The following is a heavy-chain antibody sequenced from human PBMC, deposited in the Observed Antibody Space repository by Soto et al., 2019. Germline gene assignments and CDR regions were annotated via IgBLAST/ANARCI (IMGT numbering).Heavy chain of an antibody. J-gene: IGHJ6*02. V-gene: IGHV4-39*01. CDR1: GGSISSSSYY. Sequence: PSETLSLTCTVSGGSISSSSYYWGWIRQPPGKGLEWIGSIYYSGSTYYNTSLKSRVTISVDTSKNQFSLKLSSVTAAYTAVYYCAPWDGYNSYGMDVWGQGTTVTVSS. D-gene: IGHD5-12*01. CDR2: IYYSGST. CDR3: APWDGYNSYGMDV.